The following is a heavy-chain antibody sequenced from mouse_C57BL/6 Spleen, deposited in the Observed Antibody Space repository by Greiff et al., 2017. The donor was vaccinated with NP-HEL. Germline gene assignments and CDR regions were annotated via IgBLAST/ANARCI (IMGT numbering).Heavy chain of an antibody. Sequence: VQLQQPGAELVKPGASVKLSCKASGYTFTSYWMHWVKQRPGRGLEWIGRIDPNSGGTKYNEKFKSKATLTVDKPSSTAYMQLSSLTSEDSAVYYCARYPSFITTVVDYAMDYWGQGTSVTVSS. J-gene: IGHJ4*01. CDR2: IDPNSGGT. CDR1: GYTFTSYW. D-gene: IGHD1-1*01. CDR3: ARYPSFITTVVDYAMDY. V-gene: IGHV1-72*01.